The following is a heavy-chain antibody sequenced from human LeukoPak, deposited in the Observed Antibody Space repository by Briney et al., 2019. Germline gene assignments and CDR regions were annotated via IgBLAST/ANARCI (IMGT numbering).Heavy chain of an antibody. J-gene: IGHJ4*02. CDR3: ARGKGVDF. Sequence: GGSLILSCEASGFTISGYWMTWVRQAPGKGLEWVANIKQDGSEKYYVDSVKGRFTISRDNAKNSLYLQMNSLRAEDTAVYYCARGKGVDFWGQGTLVTVSS. V-gene: IGHV3-7*05. CDR1: GFTISGYW. CDR2: IKQDGSEK.